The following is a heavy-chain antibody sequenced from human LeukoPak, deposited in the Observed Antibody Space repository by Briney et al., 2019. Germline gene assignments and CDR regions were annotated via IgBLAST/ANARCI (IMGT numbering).Heavy chain of an antibody. CDR1: GFTFSSYA. J-gene: IGHJ4*02. D-gene: IGHD3-22*01. CDR3: ASDRYYYDSSGYSFDY. Sequence: GGSLRLSCAASGFTFSSYAMSWVRQAPGKGLEWVSAISGSGGSTYYADSVKGRFTISRDNSKNTLYLQMNSLRAEDTAVYYCASDRYYYDSSGYSFDYWGQGTLVTVSS. V-gene: IGHV3-23*01. CDR2: ISGSGGST.